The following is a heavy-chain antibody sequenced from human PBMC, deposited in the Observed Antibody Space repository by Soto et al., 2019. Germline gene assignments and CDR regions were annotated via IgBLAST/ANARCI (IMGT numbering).Heavy chain of an antibody. CDR2: ISYDGSNK. D-gene: IGHD3-16*01. J-gene: IGHJ6*02. CDR1: GFTFSSYG. Sequence: GGSLRLSCAASGFTFSSYGMHWVHQAPGKGLEWVAVISYDGSNKYYADSVKGRFTISRDNSKNTLYLQMNSLRAEDTAVYYCAKKHNLYDYDTGGMDVWGQGTTVTVSS. V-gene: IGHV3-30*18. CDR3: AKKHNLYDYDTGGMDV.